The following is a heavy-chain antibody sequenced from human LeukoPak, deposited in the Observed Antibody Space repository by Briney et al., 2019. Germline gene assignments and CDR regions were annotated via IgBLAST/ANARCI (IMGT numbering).Heavy chain of an antibody. V-gene: IGHV3-21*01. J-gene: IGHJ6*02. CDR1: GFTFSSYS. CDR2: ISSSSSYI. D-gene: IGHD2-8*01. Sequence: GGSLRLSCAASGFTFSSYSMNWVRQAPGKGLEWVSSISSSSSYIYYADSVKGRFTISRDNAKNSLYLQMNSLRAEDTAVYYCASLISDYYYYGMDVWGQGTTVTVSS. CDR3: ASLISDYYYYGMDV.